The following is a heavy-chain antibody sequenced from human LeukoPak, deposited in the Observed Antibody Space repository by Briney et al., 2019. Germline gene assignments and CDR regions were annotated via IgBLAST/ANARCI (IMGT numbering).Heavy chain of an antibody. CDR3: ARLSIVGATLNFFDY. Sequence: GESLKISCKGSGYSFTTYWIVWVRQMPGKGLGWMGIIYPGDSDTRYSPSFQGQVTISADKSINTAYLQWSSLKASDSAIYYCARLSIVGATLNFFDYWGQGTLVTVSS. J-gene: IGHJ4*02. CDR2: IYPGDSDT. V-gene: IGHV5-51*01. CDR1: GYSFTTYW. D-gene: IGHD1-26*01.